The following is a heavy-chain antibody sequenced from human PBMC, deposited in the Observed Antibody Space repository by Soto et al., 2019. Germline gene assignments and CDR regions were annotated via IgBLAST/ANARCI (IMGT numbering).Heavy chain of an antibody. J-gene: IGHJ6*02. CDR1: GFAFTSYG. CDR3: ARSRDGYSFYFYYGMDG. D-gene: IGHD4-4*01. V-gene: IGHV3-30*03. Sequence: GGSLRLSCAASGFAFTSYGMHWVREARGKGLEWMALILHDGSAEYYADSVKGRFTISRDNSKNTLYLQMNSLRAEDTAVYYCARSRDGYSFYFYYGMDGWGQGTTVTVSS. CDR2: ILHDGSAE.